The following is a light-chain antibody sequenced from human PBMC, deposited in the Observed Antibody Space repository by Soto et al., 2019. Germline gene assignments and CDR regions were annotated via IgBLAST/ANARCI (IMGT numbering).Light chain of an antibody. Sequence: DIQMTQSPSSLSVSVGDRVTITCRASQTISNYLSWYQQTPGKAPRLLIYAASTLETGVSSRVSGSGSGTDFTLTITNLQPEDFGLYYCQQTYDSPLTFGGGTRVEFK. CDR3: QQTYDSPLT. V-gene: IGKV1-39*01. CDR2: AAS. CDR1: QTISNY. J-gene: IGKJ4*01.